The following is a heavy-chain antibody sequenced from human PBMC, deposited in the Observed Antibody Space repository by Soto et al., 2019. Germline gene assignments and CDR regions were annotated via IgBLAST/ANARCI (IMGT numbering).Heavy chain of an antibody. J-gene: IGHJ1*01. Sequence: ASVKVSCKASGYTFTGYYMHWVRQAPGQGLEWMGWINPNSGGTNYAQKFQGWVTMTRDTSISTAYMELSRLRSDDTAVYYCARVDNGAGTYFQHWGQGTLVTVSS. CDR2: INPNSGGT. CDR1: GYTFTGYY. D-gene: IGHD1-1*01. V-gene: IGHV1-2*04. CDR3: ARVDNGAGTYFQH.